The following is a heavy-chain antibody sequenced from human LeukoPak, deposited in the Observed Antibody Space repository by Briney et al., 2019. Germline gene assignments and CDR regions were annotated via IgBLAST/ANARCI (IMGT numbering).Heavy chain of an antibody. J-gene: IGHJ4*02. Sequence: GGSLRLSCAASGFTFSSYSMNWVRQAPGKGLEWVSYISSSSSTIYYADSVKGRFTISRDNAKNSLYLQMNSLRAEDTAVYYCARSKYVFDYWGQGTLVTVSS. CDR2: ISSSSSTI. D-gene: IGHD2-2*01. V-gene: IGHV3-48*04. CDR1: GFTFSSYS. CDR3: ARSKYVFDY.